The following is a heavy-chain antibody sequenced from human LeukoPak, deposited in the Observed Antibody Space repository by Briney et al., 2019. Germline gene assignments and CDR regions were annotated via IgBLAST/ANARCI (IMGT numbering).Heavy chain of an antibody. D-gene: IGHD3-22*01. CDR1: WFSIIRNY. Sequence: GGSLRLSCSASWFSIIRNYMSWVRQAPGKGLEWVSVIYSGGSTYYADSVKGRFTISRDNSKNTLYLQMNSLRAEDTAVYYCAMRERYYDGSGCYYPYYWGQGTLVTVSS. V-gene: IGHV3-53*05. J-gene: IGHJ4*02. CDR2: IYSGGST. CDR3: AMRERYYDGSGCYYPYY.